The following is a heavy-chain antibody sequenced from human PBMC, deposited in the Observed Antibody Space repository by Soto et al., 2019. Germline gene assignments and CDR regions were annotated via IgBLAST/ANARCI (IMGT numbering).Heavy chain of an antibody. CDR3: ARGRGRYSSGWSWFDT. Sequence: SETLSLTCGVSGGTIRSPDWWTWVRQPPGKGLEWIGEIFQSGSTNYTPSLESRVTISVDKSKNQFSLTLTSVTAADTAVYFCARGRGRYSSGWSWFDTWGQGILVTVSS. J-gene: IGHJ5*02. V-gene: IGHV4-4*02. CDR2: IFQSGST. D-gene: IGHD6-19*01. CDR1: GGTIRSPDW.